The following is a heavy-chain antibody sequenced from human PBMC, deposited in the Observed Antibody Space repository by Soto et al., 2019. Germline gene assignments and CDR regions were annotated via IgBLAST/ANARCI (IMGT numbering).Heavy chain of an antibody. CDR3: ARGYSSGWYNWFDP. D-gene: IGHD6-19*01. V-gene: IGHV4-34*01. J-gene: IGHJ5*02. CDR2: INHGGST. CDR1: GGSFSGYY. Sequence: SETLSLTCAVYGGSFSGYYWSWIRQPPGKGLEWIGEINHGGSTNYNPSLKSRVTISVDTSKNQFSLKLSSVTAADTAVYYCARGYSSGWYNWFDPWGQGTLVTAPQ.